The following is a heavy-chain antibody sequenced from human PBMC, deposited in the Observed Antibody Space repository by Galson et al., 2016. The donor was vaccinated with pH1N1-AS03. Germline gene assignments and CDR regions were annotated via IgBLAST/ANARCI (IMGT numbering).Heavy chain of an antibody. Sequence: QSGAEVKKHGESLKISCKGSGYSFARYWIGWVRQMPGKGLEWMGVIYPGDSDTNYSPSFQGLVTISVHKTFHTAYPRWGSLEASDTAMYYSARDAGSDYFDHWGQGTLVTVPS. D-gene: IGHD2-15*01. J-gene: IGHJ4*02. CDR2: IYPGDSDT. CDR1: GYSFARYW. CDR3: ARDAGSDYFDH. V-gene: IGHV5-51*01.